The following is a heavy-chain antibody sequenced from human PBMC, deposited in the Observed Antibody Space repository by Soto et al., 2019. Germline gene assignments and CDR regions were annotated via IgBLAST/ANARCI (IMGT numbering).Heavy chain of an antibody. D-gene: IGHD5-12*01. V-gene: IGHV1-69*01. Sequence: SVKVSCKASGGTFSSYAISWVRQAPVQGLEWMGGIIPIFGTANYSQKFQGRVTITADESTSTAYMELSSLRSEDTAVYYCARDLRGFYCDYWGQGTLVTVSS. CDR3: ARDLRGFYCDY. J-gene: IGHJ4*02. CDR1: GGTFSSYA. CDR2: IIPIFGTA.